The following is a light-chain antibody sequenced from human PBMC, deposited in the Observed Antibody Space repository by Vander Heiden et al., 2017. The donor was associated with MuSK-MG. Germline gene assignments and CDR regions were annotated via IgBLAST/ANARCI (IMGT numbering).Light chain of an antibody. Sequence: DIQLTQSPSFLSASVGDRVTITCRASQDISSYLAWYQQRPGKAPNLLIYAASTLQSGVPSRFSGSGSGTKFSLTISSLQPEDFATYYCQQLNNYPPSFGGGTKVEIQ. V-gene: IGKV1-9*01. CDR3: QQLNNYPPS. CDR2: AAS. CDR1: QDISSY. J-gene: IGKJ4*01.